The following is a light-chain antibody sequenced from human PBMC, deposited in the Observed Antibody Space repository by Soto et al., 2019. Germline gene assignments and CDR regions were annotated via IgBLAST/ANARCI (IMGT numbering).Light chain of an antibody. V-gene: IGLV2-14*01. CDR1: SSDVGRYNY. Sequence: QSVLAQPASVSGSPGQLITISCTGTSSDVGRYNYVSWFQQHPGKAPKLLIYDVSNWPSGVSDRFSGSKSGNTASLTISGLQAEDEADYYCTSFTTSSTFVFGTGTKVTVL. CDR3: TSFTTSSTFV. CDR2: DVS. J-gene: IGLJ1*01.